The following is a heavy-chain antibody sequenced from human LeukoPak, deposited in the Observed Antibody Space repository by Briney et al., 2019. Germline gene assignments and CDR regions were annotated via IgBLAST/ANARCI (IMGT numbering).Heavy chain of an antibody. J-gene: IGHJ4*02. CDR2: IYYSGST. Sequence: SETLSLTCTVSGGSISSYHWSWIRQPPGKGLEWIGFIYYSGSTNYNPSLKSRVTMSVDTSKNQFSLKLSSVTAADTAVYYCARDNGLSGDLYYFDYWGQGTLVTVSS. CDR3: ARDNGLSGDLYYFDY. V-gene: IGHV4-59*12. CDR1: GGSISSYH. D-gene: IGHD6-19*01.